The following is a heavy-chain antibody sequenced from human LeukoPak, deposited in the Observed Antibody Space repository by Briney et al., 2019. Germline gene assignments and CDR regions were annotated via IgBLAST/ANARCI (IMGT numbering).Heavy chain of an antibody. CDR1: GGSISSGGYY. J-gene: IGHJ4*02. Sequence: SETLSLTCTVSGGSISSGGYYWSWIRQHPGKGLEWIGYIHYSGSTYYNPSLKSRVTISVDTSKKQFSLKLSSVTAADTAVYYCARVDVVVTQYFDYWGQGTLVTVSS. CDR3: ARVDVVVTQYFDY. V-gene: IGHV4-31*03. CDR2: IHYSGST. D-gene: IGHD3-22*01.